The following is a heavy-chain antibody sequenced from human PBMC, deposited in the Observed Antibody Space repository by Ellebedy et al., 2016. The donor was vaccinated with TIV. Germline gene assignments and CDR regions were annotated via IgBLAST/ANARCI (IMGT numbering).Heavy chain of an antibody. Sequence: GSLRLXCAVYGGSFSGYYWSWIRQPPGKGLEWIGEINHSGSTNYNPSLKSRVTISVDTSKNQFSLKLSSVTAADTAVYYCARGRGMDVWGKGTTVTVSS. D-gene: IGHD3-10*01. J-gene: IGHJ6*03. CDR3: ARGRGMDV. CDR2: INHSGST. CDR1: GGSFSGYY. V-gene: IGHV4-34*01.